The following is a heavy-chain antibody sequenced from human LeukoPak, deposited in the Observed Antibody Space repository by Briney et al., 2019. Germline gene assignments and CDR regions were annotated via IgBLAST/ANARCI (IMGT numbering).Heavy chain of an antibody. V-gene: IGHV3-30*04. Sequence: GGSLRLSCAASGFTFSSYAMHWVRQAPGKGLEWVAVISYDGSNKYYADSVKGRFTISRDNSKNTLYLQMNSLRAEDTAVYYVRLPAGYYDSSGYYQDYWGQGTLVTVSS. J-gene: IGHJ4*02. CDR1: GFTFSSYA. CDR2: ISYDGSNK. D-gene: IGHD3-22*01. CDR3: RLPAGYYDSSGYYQDY.